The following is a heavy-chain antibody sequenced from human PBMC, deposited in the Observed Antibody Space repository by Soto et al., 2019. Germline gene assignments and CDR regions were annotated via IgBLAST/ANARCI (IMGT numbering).Heavy chain of an antibody. D-gene: IGHD3-16*02. V-gene: IGHV1-2*04. J-gene: IGHJ4*02. CDR1: GYTFTGYY. CDR2: INPNSGGT. Sequence: ASVKVSCKASGYTFTGYYMHWVRQAPGQGLEWMGWINPNSGGTNYAQKFQGWVTMTRDTSISTAYMELSRLRSDDTAVYYCARQRGVIPAAYYFDYWGQGTLVTVS. CDR3: ARQRGVIPAAYYFDY.